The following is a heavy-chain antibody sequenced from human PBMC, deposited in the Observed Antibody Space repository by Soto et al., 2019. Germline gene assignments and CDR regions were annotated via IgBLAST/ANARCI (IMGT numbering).Heavy chain of an antibody. CDR1: CGSFSGYY. J-gene: IGHJ4*02. D-gene: IGHD6-19*01. CDR3: ARDNPLAVPGKGGHSDY. Sequence: SETLSLTCAVYCGSFSGYYWSWIRQPPGKGLEWIGEINHSGSTNYNPSLKSRVTISVDTSKNQFSLKLSSVTAADTAVYYCARDNPLAVPGKGGHSDYWGQGTLVTVS. V-gene: IGHV4-34*01. CDR2: INHSGST.